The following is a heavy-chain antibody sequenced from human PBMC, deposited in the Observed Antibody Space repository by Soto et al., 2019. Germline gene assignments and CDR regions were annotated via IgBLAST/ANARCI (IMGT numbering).Heavy chain of an antibody. CDR1: GGSFRGSY. CDR2: INHSGST. J-gene: IGHJ2*01. CDR3: ARLGSSWTKTQRGAAFDI. V-gene: IGHV4-34*01. Sequence: PSESMSLTCAVYGGSFRGSYWSGICQPPGKGLEWIGEINHSGSTNYNPSLKSRVTISVDTSKNQFSLKLSSVTAADTAVYYCARLGSSWTKTQRGAAFDIWGRGTLVTVSS. D-gene: IGHD6-13*01.